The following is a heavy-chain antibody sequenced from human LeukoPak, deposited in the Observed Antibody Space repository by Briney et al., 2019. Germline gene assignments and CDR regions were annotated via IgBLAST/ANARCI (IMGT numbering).Heavy chain of an antibody. CDR3: ARVDIVVVVATD. Sequence: PSETLSLTCSVSGGSISSSGYYWSWIRQPPGKGLEWIGEINHSGSTNYNPSLKSRVTISVDTSKNQFSLKLGSVTAADTAVYYCARVDIVVVVATDWGQGTLVTVSS. V-gene: IGHV4-39*07. D-gene: IGHD2-15*01. CDR1: GGSISSSGYY. J-gene: IGHJ4*02. CDR2: INHSGST.